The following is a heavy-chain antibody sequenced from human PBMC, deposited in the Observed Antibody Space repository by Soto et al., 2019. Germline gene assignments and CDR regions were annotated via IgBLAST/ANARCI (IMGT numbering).Heavy chain of an antibody. CDR1: GGSFSGYY. CDR3: ARAWGHAADI. CDR2: INHSGST. V-gene: IGHV4-34*01. D-gene: IGHD7-27*01. J-gene: IGHJ3*02. Sequence: QVQLQQWGAGLLKPSETLSLTCAVYGGSFSGYYWSWIRQPPRKGLEWIGEINHSGSTNYNPSLKSRVTISVDTSKNQFSLKLSSVTAADTAVYYCARAWGHAADIWGQGTMVTVSS.